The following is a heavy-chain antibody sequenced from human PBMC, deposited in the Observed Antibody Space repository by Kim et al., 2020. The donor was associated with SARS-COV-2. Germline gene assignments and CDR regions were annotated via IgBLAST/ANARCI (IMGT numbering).Heavy chain of an antibody. CDR3: ARAMVRGVIILGMYYGMDV. CDR2: IIPIFGTA. J-gene: IGHJ6*02. V-gene: IGHV1-69*13. Sequence: SVKVSCKASGGTFSSYAISWVRQAPGQGLEWMGGIIPIFGTANYAQKFQGRVTITADESTSTAYMELSSLRSEDTAVYYCARAMVRGVIILGMYYGMDVWGQGTTVTVSS. CDR1: GGTFSSYA. D-gene: IGHD3-10*01.